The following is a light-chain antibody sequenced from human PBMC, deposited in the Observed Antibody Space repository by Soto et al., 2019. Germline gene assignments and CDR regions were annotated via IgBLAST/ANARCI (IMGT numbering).Light chain of an antibody. CDR3: QQYGSSPWT. CDR2: GAS. CDR1: QSVLYSSNNKNY. V-gene: IGKV4-1*01. J-gene: IGKJ1*01. Sequence: DIVMTQSPDSLAVSLGERATINCKSSQSVLYSSNNKNYLAWYQQKPGQAPRLLIYGASSRATGIPDRFSGSGSGTDFTLTISRLEPEDFAVYHCQQYGSSPWTFGQGTKVDIK.